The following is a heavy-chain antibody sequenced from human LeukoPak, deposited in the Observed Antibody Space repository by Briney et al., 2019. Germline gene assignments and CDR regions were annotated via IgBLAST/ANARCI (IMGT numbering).Heavy chain of an antibody. Sequence: GASVKVSCKASGYTFTGYYMHWVRQAPGQGLEWMGWINPNSGGTNYAQKFQGRVTMTTDTSTSTAYMELRSLRSDDTAVYYCARGIYCGGDCYSWFDPWGQGTLVTVSS. D-gene: IGHD2-21*01. V-gene: IGHV1-2*02. CDR1: GYTFTGYY. CDR2: INPNSGGT. CDR3: ARGIYCGGDCYSWFDP. J-gene: IGHJ5*02.